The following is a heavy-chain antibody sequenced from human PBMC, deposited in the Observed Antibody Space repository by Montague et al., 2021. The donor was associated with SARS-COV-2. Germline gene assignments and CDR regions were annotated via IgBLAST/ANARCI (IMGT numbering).Heavy chain of an antibody. V-gene: IGHV4-59*01. J-gene: IGHJ6*02. D-gene: IGHD3-10*01. Sequence: SETLSLTCTVSGGSISSYYWSWIRQPPGKGLEWIGYIYYSGSTNYNPSLKSRVTISIDTSKKQFSLKLSSVTAADTAVYYCARESSGRGYYYYGMDVWGQGTTVTVSS. CDR2: IYYSGST. CDR3: ARESSGRGYYYYGMDV. CDR1: GGSISSYY.